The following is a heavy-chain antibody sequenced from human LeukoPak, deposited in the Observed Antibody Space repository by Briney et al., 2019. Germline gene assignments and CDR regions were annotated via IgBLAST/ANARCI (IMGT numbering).Heavy chain of an antibody. V-gene: IGHV4-34*01. D-gene: IGHD6-13*01. Sequence: SETLSLTCAVYGGSFSGYYWIWIPQPPGKGLEWIGEINHSGSTNYNPSLKSRVTISVHTSKNHFSLKLSSVTAADTAVYYCARAYSSSWPHLDYWGQGALATVSS. CDR1: GGSFSGYY. CDR2: INHSGST. CDR3: ARAYSSSWPHLDY. J-gene: IGHJ4*02.